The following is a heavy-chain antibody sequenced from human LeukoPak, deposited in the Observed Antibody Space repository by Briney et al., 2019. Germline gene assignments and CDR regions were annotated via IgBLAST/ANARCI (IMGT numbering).Heavy chain of an antibody. D-gene: IGHD6-19*01. CDR1: GYTFSSFD. J-gene: IGHJ4*02. Sequence: ASVKVSCKASGYTFSSFDISWVRQAPGQGLEWMGWISPYSGNTNYAQNLQGRVTMTTDTSTSTAYMELRSLRSDDTAVYYCARRGGRGWYPTSDYWGQGTLVTVSS. CDR3: ARRGGRGWYPTSDY. V-gene: IGHV1-18*01. CDR2: ISPYSGNT.